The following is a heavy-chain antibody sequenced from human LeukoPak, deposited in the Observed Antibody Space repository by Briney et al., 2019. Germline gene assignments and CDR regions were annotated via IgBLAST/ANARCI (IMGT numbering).Heavy chain of an antibody. Sequence: SVKVFCKASGGTFITYAISWVRQAPGQGLEWMGRIIPILGITNYAQKFQGRVTITADKSTNTAYMELSNLRSEDTAVYYCARDRALVRELWSASAFDYWGQGTLVTVSS. CDR2: IIPILGIT. V-gene: IGHV1-69*04. CDR1: GGTFITYA. CDR3: ARDRALVRELWSASAFDY. J-gene: IGHJ4*02. D-gene: IGHD5-18*01.